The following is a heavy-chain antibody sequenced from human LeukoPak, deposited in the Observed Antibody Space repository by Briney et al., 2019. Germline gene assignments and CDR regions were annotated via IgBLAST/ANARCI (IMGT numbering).Heavy chain of an antibody. V-gene: IGHV4-4*07. J-gene: IGHJ4*02. CDR3: AVYYYDSSGSYQFDY. CDR1: GGSMSSYY. CDR2: IYTSGST. D-gene: IGHD3-22*01. Sequence: SETLSLSCTVSGGSMSSYYWSWFRQPAGKGLEWIGRIYTSGSTVYNPSLKSRVTMSVDTSKNQFSLKLSSVTAADTAVYYCAVYYYDSSGSYQFDYWGQGTLVTVSS.